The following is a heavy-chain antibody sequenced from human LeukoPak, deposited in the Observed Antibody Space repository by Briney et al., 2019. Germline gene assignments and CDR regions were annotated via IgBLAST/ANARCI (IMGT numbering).Heavy chain of an antibody. CDR2: TRNKANSYTT. Sequence: PGGSLRLSCAASGFMFNGYSMTWVRQAPGKGLEWVGRTRNKANSYTTEYAASVKGRFTISRDDSKNSLYLQMNSLKTEDTAVYYCASSNYVWGSYRLFDYWGQGTLVTVSS. D-gene: IGHD3-16*02. J-gene: IGHJ4*02. CDR3: ASSNYVWGSYRLFDY. CDR1: GFMFNGYS. V-gene: IGHV3-72*01.